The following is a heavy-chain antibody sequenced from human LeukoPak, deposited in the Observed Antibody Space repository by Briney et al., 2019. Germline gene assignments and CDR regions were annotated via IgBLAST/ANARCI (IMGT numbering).Heavy chain of an antibody. CDR2: ISAYNGNT. V-gene: IGHV1-18*01. Sequence: GASVKVSCKASGYNFKNQGISWVRQAPGQGLEWMGWISAYNGNTNYAQKLQGRVTMTTDTSTSTAYMELRSLRSDDTAVYYCARTQAVAGTGWFDPWGQGTLVTVSS. D-gene: IGHD6-19*01. J-gene: IGHJ5*02. CDR3: ARTQAVAGTGWFDP. CDR1: GYNFKNQG.